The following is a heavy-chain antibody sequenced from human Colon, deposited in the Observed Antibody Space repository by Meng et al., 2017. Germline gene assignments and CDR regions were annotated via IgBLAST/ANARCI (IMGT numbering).Heavy chain of an antibody. V-gene: IGHV3-23*01. Sequence: GESLKISCAASGFRFNNFGMTWVRQGPGKGLECVAAITSSGGNTYYADSVKGRFTISRDNAKNTLYLQMDSLRAEDTAVYYCAKEGFGYYFDWWGLGTLVTVSS. CDR2: ITSSGGNT. D-gene: IGHD3-22*01. CDR1: GFRFNNFG. J-gene: IGHJ4*02. CDR3: AKEGFGYYFDW.